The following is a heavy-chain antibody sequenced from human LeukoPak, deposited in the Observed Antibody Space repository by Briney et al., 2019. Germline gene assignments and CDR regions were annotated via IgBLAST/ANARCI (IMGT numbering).Heavy chain of an antibody. Sequence: PGGSLRLSCAASGNYWMHRVRQAPGKGLVWVSHINSDGSWTSYADSVKGRFTISKDNAKNTVYLQMNNLRAEDTAVYYCVSFYETYWGRGTLVTVS. CDR2: INSDGSWT. V-gene: IGHV3-74*01. D-gene: IGHD2-2*01. J-gene: IGHJ4*02. CDR3: VSFYETY. CDR1: GNYW.